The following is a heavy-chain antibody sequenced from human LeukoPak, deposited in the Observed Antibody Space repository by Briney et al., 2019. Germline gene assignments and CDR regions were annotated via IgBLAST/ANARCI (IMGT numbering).Heavy chain of an antibody. V-gene: IGHV3-30*02. CDR1: GFTFSSYG. D-gene: IGHD1-26*01. J-gene: IGHJ4*02. CDR2: IRYDGSNK. CDR3: ARDKIVRPTKFDY. Sequence: PGGSLRLSCAASGFTFSSYGMHWVRQAPGKGLEWVAFIRYDGSNKYYADSVKGRFTISRDNSKNTLYLQMNSLRAEDTAVYYCARDKIVRPTKFDYWGQGTLVTVSS.